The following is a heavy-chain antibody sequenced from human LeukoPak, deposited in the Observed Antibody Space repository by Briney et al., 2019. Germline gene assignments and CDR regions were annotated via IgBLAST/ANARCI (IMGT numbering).Heavy chain of an antibody. Sequence: GGSLRLSCAASGFPFNSYVMTWVRQAPGKGLEWVSVISGSGGLTYHADAVKGRFTVSRDNSKNTLYLQMNSLRAEDTAVYSCAKGYYDYIWGSYRSDAFDIWGQGTMVTVSS. CDR2: ISGSGGLT. J-gene: IGHJ3*02. D-gene: IGHD3-16*02. CDR3: AKGYYDYIWGSYRSDAFDI. V-gene: IGHV3-23*01. CDR1: GFPFNSYV.